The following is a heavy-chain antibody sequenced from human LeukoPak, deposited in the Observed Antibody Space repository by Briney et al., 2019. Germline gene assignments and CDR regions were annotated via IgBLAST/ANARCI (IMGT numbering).Heavy chain of an antibody. CDR3: ARGDTIFGVVIPFDY. V-gene: IGHV3-66*01. CDR1: GFTVSSNY. J-gene: IGHJ4*02. Sequence: GGSLRLSCAASGFTVSSNYMSWVRQAPGKGLEWVSVIYSGGSTYYADSVKGRFTISRDNSKNTLYLQMNSLRAEDTAVYYCARGDTIFGVVIPFDYWGQGTLVTVSS. D-gene: IGHD3-3*01. CDR2: IYSGGST.